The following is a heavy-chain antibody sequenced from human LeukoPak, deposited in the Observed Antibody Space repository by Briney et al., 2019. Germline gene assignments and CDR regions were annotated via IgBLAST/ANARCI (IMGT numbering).Heavy chain of an antibody. D-gene: IGHD3-10*01. J-gene: IGHJ4*02. CDR2: ISGSGGST. CDR3: AKVGRFGELFRFFDY. CDR1: GITFSSYA. V-gene: IGHV3-23*01. Sequence: GGSLRLSCAASGITFSSYAMNWVRQAPGKGLEWVSVISGSGGSTYYADSVRGRFTISRDNSKNTLYLQMNSLRAEDTAVYYCAKVGRFGELFRFFDYWGREPWSPSPQ.